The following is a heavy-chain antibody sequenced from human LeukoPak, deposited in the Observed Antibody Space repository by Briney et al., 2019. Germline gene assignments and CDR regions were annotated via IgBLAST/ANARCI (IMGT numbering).Heavy chain of an antibody. D-gene: IGHD6-13*01. CDR3: AKTRGVMRIAAAGLDY. J-gene: IGHJ4*02. CDR2: IWYDGSNK. CDR1: GFTFSSYS. Sequence: GGSLRLSCAASGFTFSSYSMHWVRQAPGKGLEWVAVIWYDGSNKYYADSVKGRFTISRDNSKNTLYLQMNSLRAEDTAVYYCAKTRGVMRIAAAGLDYWGQGTLVTVSS. V-gene: IGHV3-33*06.